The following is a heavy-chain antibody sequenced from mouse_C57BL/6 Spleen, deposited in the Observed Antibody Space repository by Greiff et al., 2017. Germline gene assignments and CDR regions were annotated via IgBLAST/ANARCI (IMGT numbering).Heavy chain of an antibody. Sequence: EVQVVESGGGLVKPGGSLKLSCAASGFTFSDYGMHWVRQAPEKGLEWVAYISSGSSTIYYADTVKGRFTSSRDNAKNTLFLQMTSLRSEDTAMYYCARIYDGYPRDYFDYWGKGTTLTVSS. CDR3: ARIYDGYPRDYFDY. J-gene: IGHJ2*01. CDR2: ISSGSSTI. CDR1: GFTFSDYG. D-gene: IGHD2-3*01. V-gene: IGHV5-17*01.